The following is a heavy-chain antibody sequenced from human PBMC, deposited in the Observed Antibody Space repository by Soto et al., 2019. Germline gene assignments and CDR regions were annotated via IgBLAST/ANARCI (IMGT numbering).Heavy chain of an antibody. V-gene: IGHV4-39*01. CDR2: IYYSGST. CDR3: ARAWLLRTSYSYGLDV. J-gene: IGHJ6*02. Sequence: SETLSLTCTVSGGSISSSSYYWGWIRQPPGKGLEWIGRIYYSGSTYYTPSPKSRVPISVDTSKNQFSLKLSSVTAADTPVHPRARAWLLRTSYSYGLDVWGEGTTGT. CDR1: GGSISSSSYY. D-gene: IGHD3-22*01.